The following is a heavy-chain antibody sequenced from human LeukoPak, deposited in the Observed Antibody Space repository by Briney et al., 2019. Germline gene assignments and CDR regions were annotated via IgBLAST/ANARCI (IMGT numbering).Heavy chain of an antibody. D-gene: IGHD6-19*01. Sequence: SETLSLTCTVSGGSINSFYWSWIRQPPGKGLEWVGYIYYSGSTNYKPSLKRRVTISVDTSKNQFSLKVRSVTAADTAVYYCASWRSSSGWSLSYYRGQGALVTVSS. J-gene: IGHJ4*02. CDR3: ASWRSSSGWSLSYY. V-gene: IGHV4-59*01. CDR1: GGSINSFY. CDR2: IYYSGST.